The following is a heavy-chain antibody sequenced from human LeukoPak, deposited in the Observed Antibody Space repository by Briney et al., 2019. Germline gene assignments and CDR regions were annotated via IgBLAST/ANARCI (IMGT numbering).Heavy chain of an antibody. J-gene: IGHJ4*02. CDR2: IYYSGST. V-gene: IGHV4-39*01. D-gene: IGHD5-18*01. Sequence: SETLSLTCSVSGDSISLSFYYWGWIRQPPGKGLEWIGSIYYSGSTYYNPSLKSRVTISVDTSKNQFSLKLSSVTAADTAVYYCAGGRGYSYGYLGYWGQGTLVTVSS. CDR1: GDSISLSFYY. CDR3: AGGRGYSYGYLGY.